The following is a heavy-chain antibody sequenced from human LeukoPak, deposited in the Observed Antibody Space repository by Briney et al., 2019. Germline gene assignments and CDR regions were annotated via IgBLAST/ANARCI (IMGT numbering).Heavy chain of an antibody. Sequence: GGSLRLSCAASGFTFTNYHMTWIRQAPGKGLEWISFISTSASGGTQYYADSVKGRFTISRDDANKSLSLQMNSLRVEDTAVYYCGGLAPHFADYWGRGTLVAVSS. V-gene: IGHV3-11*01. CDR3: GGLAPHFADY. CDR1: GFTFTNYH. J-gene: IGHJ4*02. CDR2: ISTSASGGTQ. D-gene: IGHD3-3*02.